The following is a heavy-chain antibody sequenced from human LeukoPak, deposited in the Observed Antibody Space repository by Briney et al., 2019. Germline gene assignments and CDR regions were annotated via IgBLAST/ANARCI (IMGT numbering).Heavy chain of an antibody. V-gene: IGHV4-4*07. CDR1: GGSISSYY. CDR2: IYASGNT. J-gene: IGHJ4*02. CDR3: ARQGVATAIDY. D-gene: IGHD2-21*02. Sequence: SETLSLTCTVSGGSISSYYWSWIRQPAGKGLEWIGRIYASGNTNYNPSLKCRVTMSVDTSKNLFALKLSSVTAADTAVYYCARQGVATAIDYWGQGTLVTVSS.